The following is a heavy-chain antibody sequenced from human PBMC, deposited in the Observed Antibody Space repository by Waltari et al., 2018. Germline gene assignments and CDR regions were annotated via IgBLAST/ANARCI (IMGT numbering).Heavy chain of an antibody. CDR1: GDTFSNYP. J-gene: IGHJ4*02. CDR2: IXPFLGXA. CDR3: XREDPTEEFFDX. Sequence: QXQLXXSGAXVXKPGXSVKVSCTAXGDTFSNYPISWVRQAPGQGLEWMGGIXPFLGXANYADNFQGXVTITADESTSTAYMEVXSLRSEDTXVXYCXREDPTEEFFDXWGQGTLVTVSS. V-gene: IGHV1-69*01. D-gene: IGHD3-10*01.